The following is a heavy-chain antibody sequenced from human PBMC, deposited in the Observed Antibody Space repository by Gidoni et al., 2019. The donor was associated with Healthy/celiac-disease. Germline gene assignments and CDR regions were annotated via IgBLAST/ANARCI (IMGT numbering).Heavy chain of an antibody. Sequence: QVQLVESGGCVVQPGRSLTLSCAASGFPFSRSAMHWVRQAPGKGLEWVAVISYDGSNKYYADAVKGRFTISRDNSKNTLYLQMNSLRAEDTAVYYCAREGGRYRSGWYYFDYWGQGTLVTVSS. J-gene: IGHJ4*02. CDR1: GFPFSRSA. D-gene: IGHD6-19*01. CDR2: ISYDGSNK. CDR3: AREGGRYRSGWYYFDY. V-gene: IGHV3-30-3*01.